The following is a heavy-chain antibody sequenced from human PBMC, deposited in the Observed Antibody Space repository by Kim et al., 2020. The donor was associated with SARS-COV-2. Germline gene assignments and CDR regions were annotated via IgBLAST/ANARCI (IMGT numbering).Heavy chain of an antibody. CDR1: RYTFSNYF. V-gene: IGHV1-46*01. D-gene: IGHD6-13*01. CDR2: INPTGDST. J-gene: IGHJ4*02. Sequence: ASVKVSCKASRYTFSNYFMHWVRQAPGQGLEWVGLINPTGDSTTYAQKFQGRVTMTRDTSKSTVYIELSSLISEDTGIYYCAREAGNLKNFDYWGQGTLVTVSS. CDR3: AREAGNLKNFDY.